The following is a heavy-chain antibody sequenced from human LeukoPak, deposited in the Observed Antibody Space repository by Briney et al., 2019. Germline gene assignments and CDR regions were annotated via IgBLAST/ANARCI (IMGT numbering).Heavy chain of an antibody. V-gene: IGHV4-31*03. J-gene: IGHJ4*02. CDR1: GGSISSGGYY. CDR3: ARDRDDFWSGYLDY. Sequence: ASETLSLTCTVSGGSISSGGYYWSWIRQHPGKGLEWIGYIYYSGSTYYNPSLKSRVTISVDTSKNQFSLKLSSVTAADTAVYYCARDRDDFWSGYLDYWGQGTLVTVSS. D-gene: IGHD3-3*01. CDR2: IYYSGST.